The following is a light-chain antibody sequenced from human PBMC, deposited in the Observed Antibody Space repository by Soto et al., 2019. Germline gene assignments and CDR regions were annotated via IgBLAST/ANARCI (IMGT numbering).Light chain of an antibody. Sequence: HSVLTQPPSASGTPGQRVTISCSGSSSNIGSNYVYWYQQLPGTAPKLLIYNNNQWPSGVPDRISGSKSGTSASLAISGLRSEDAADYYCAAWDDSLSGVVFGGGTKLTVL. CDR1: SSNIGSNY. J-gene: IGLJ2*01. CDR3: AAWDDSLSGVV. CDR2: NNN. V-gene: IGLV1-47*01.